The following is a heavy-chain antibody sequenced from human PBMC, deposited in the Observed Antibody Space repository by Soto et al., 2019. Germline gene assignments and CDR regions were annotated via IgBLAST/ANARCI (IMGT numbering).Heavy chain of an antibody. CDR1: VASISSNTYY. CDR2: IYYDGST. J-gene: IGHJ6*02. D-gene: IGHD6-6*01. Sequence: SETLSLTCTVSVASISSNTYYWAWIRRPPGKGLECIGSIYYDGSTYYNPSLKSRVTISVDTSKNQFSLKLSSVTAADTAVYYCATLVAAPNTSANSYYYYYGMDVWGQGTTVTVSS. CDR3: ATLVAAPNTSANSYYYYYGMDV. V-gene: IGHV4-39*07.